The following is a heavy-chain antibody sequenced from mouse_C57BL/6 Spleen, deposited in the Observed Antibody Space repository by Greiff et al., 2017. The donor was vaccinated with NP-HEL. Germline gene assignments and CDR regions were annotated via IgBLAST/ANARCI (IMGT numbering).Heavy chain of an antibody. D-gene: IGHD1-1*01. V-gene: IGHV1-80*01. J-gene: IGHJ2*01. CDR1: GYAFSSCW. Sequence: VQLQQSGAELVKPGASVKISCKASGYAFSSCWMNWVKQRPGKGLEWIGQIYPGDGDTNYNGKFKGKATLTADKSSSTAYMQLSSLTSEDSAVYFCARGDTVVASYYFDYWGQGTTLTVSS. CDR2: IYPGDGDT. CDR3: ARGDTVVASYYFDY.